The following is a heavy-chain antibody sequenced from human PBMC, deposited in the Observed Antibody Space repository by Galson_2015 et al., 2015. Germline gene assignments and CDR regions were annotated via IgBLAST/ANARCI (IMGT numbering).Heavy chain of an antibody. CDR2: ISWNSGTK. D-gene: IGHD3-3*02. CDR1: EFKFGDYG. Sequence: SLRLSCAASEFKFGDYGMHWVRQGPGKGLEWVSGISWNSGTKNYADSVKGRSTISRDNAKNSLYLQMHSLRAEDAAIYFCAKDSLKLATYYMDVWGKGTTVTVSS. J-gene: IGHJ6*03. V-gene: IGHV3-9*01. CDR3: AKDSLKLATYYMDV.